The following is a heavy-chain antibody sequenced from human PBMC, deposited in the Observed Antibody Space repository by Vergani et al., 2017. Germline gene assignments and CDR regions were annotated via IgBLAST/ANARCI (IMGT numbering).Heavy chain of an antibody. CDR1: GYSFTSYW. J-gene: IGHJ6*02. CDR2: IYPGDSDT. Sequence: EVQLVQSGAEVKKPGESLKISCKGSGYSFTSYWIGWVRQMPGKGLEWMGIIYPGDSDTRYSPSFQGQVTISADKSISTAYLQWSSLKASDTAMYYCARLPPCVXTAMGCRYYYGMDVWGQGTTVTVSS. CDR3: ARLPPCVXTAMGCRYYYGMDV. V-gene: IGHV5-51*01. D-gene: IGHD5-18*01.